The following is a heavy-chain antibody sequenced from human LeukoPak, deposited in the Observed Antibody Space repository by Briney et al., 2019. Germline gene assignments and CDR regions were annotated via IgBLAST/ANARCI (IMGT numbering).Heavy chain of an antibody. Sequence: TETLSLTCSVSGGPISSSYWSWLRQAPGKGLEWIGSVYDSGTTNYNPSLKSRLSISVDTSKNQFSLKLRSMTATDTAVYYCARSFCDSAMCYAYFDYWGQGTVVTVSS. CDR1: GGPISSSY. D-gene: IGHD2-2*01. CDR3: ARSFCDSAMCYAYFDY. CDR2: VYDSGTT. V-gene: IGHV4-59*08. J-gene: IGHJ4*02.